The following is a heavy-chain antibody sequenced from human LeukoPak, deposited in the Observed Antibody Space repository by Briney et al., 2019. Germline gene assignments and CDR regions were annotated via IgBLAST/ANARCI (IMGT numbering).Heavy chain of an antibody. D-gene: IGHD5-18*01. J-gene: IGHJ3*02. CDR2: IRYDGGNK. Sequence: PGGSLRLSCAASGFTFSSYGMHWVRQAPGKGLEWVAFIRYDGGNKYYADSVKGRFTISRDNSKNTLYLQMNSLRAEDTAVYYCAKDFPYSYGFDAFDIWGQGTMVTVSS. V-gene: IGHV3-30*02. CDR3: AKDFPYSYGFDAFDI. CDR1: GFTFSSYG.